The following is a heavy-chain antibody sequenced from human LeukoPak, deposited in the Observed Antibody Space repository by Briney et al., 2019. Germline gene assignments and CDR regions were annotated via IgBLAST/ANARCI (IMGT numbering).Heavy chain of an antibody. Sequence: ASVKVSCKASGYTFTGYYMHWVRQAPGQGLEWMGWINPNSGGTNYAQKFQGRVTMTRDTSISTAYMELSRLRSDDTAVYYCARVAEWLVREYYFDYWGQGTMVTVSS. D-gene: IGHD6-19*01. CDR1: GYTFTGYY. J-gene: IGHJ4*02. CDR2: INPNSGGT. V-gene: IGHV1-2*02. CDR3: ARVAEWLVREYYFDY.